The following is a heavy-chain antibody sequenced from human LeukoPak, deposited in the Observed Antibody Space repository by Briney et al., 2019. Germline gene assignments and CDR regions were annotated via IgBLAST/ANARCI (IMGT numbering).Heavy chain of an antibody. CDR2: IYTVGTT. J-gene: IGHJ3*02. CDR3: ARETGGAFDI. CDR1: GFTVSTNY. D-gene: IGHD7-27*01. V-gene: IGHV3-53*01. Sequence: PGGSLRLSCAVSGFTVSTNYMSWVRQAPGKGLEWVSLIYTVGTTYYAHSVKGRFTISRDNSKNTLYLQMNSLRAEDTAVYYCARETGGAFDIWGQGTMVTVSS.